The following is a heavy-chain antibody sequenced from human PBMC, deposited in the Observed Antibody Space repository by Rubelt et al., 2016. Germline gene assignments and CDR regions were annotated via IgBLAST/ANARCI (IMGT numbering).Heavy chain of an antibody. Sequence: QVQLVQSGAEVKKPGSSVKVSCKASGGTFSSYAISWVRQAPGQGLEWMGGIIPIFGTAHYAQKFQGRVTITAEKSTSTAYMELSSLRSEDTAVYYCARDLVGVVITTHDAFDIWGQGTMVTVSS. CDR1: GGTFSSYA. CDR2: IIPIFGTA. J-gene: IGHJ3*02. D-gene: IGHD3-22*01. CDR3: ARDLVGVVITTHDAFDI. V-gene: IGHV1-69*06.